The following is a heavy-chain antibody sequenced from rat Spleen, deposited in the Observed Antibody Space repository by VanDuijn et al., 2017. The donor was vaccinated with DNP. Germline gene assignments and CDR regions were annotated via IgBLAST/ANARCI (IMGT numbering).Heavy chain of an antibody. CDR3: ARVGIPIAAVPYYFDY. CDR1: GFSLTSYT. CDR2: IWSDGDT. V-gene: IGHV2-47*01. Sequence: QVQLKESGPGLVQPSQTLSLTCTVSGFSLTSYTVSWIRQFPGKGLEWMGVIWSDGDTDYNSAVKSRLSISRDTSKSQVFLNMNSLNTEDTAMYFCARVGIPIAAVPYYFDYWGQGVMVTVSS. D-gene: IGHD1-2*01. J-gene: IGHJ2*01.